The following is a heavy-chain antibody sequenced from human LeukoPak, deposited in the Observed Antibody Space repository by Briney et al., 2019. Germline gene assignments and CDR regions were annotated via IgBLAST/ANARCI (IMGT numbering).Heavy chain of an antibody. D-gene: IGHD3-16*01. J-gene: IGHJ4*02. CDR2: ISSNGGST. V-gene: IGHV3-64D*06. CDR1: GLTFSSYA. CDR3: VKDKTGRALGGNFDY. Sequence: PGGSLRLSCSASGLTFSSYAMHWVRQAPGKGLEYVSAISSNGGSTYYADSVKGRFTISRDNSKNTLYLQMSSLRAEDTAVYYCVKDKTGRALGGNFDYWGQGTLVTVSS.